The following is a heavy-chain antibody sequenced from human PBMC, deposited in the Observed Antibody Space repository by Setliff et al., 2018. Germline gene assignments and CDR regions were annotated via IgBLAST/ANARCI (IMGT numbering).Heavy chain of an antibody. CDR1: GGSISSGGYY. D-gene: IGHD1-26*01. CDR3: ASRNSDGGPEYFQH. Sequence: TLSLTCTVSGGSISSGGYYWSWIRQHPGKGLEWIGYIYYSGNTNYNPSLKSRVTISVDTSKNQISLKLMSVTAADTAVYYCASRNSDGGPEYFQHWGQGALVTVSS. CDR2: IYYSGNT. J-gene: IGHJ1*01. V-gene: IGHV4-31*03.